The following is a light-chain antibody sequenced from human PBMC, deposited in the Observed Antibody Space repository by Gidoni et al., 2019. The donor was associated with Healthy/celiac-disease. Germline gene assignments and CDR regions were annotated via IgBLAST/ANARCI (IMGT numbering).Light chain of an antibody. CDR1: QSVSSSY. J-gene: IGKJ4*01. V-gene: IGKV3-20*01. Sequence: DIVLTQSPGTLSLSPGERATLSCRASQSVSSSYLAWYQQKPGQAPRLLIYGASSRATGIPDRLSGSGSGTDFTLTISRLEPEDFAVYYCQQYGSSPLTFGGXTKVEIK. CDR3: QQYGSSPLT. CDR2: GAS.